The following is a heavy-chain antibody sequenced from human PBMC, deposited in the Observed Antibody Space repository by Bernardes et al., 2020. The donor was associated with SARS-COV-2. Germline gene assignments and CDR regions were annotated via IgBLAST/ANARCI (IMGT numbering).Heavy chain of an antibody. J-gene: IGHJ6*02. Sequence: SETLSLTCTVSGGSISSYYWSWIRQPAGKALEWIGRIYASGSTNYNPSLESRVTMSVDTSKNQFSLRLTSATAADTAVYYCARTATPLIPADVYGMDVWGQGTTVTVSS. CDR3: ARTATPLIPADVYGMDV. D-gene: IGHD6-13*01. V-gene: IGHV4-4*07. CDR1: GGSISSYY. CDR2: IYASGST.